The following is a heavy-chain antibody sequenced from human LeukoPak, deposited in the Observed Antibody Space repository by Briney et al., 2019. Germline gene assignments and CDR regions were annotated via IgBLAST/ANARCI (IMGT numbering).Heavy chain of an antibody. Sequence: SETLSLTCAVYGGSFSGYYWSWIRQPPGKGLEWIGEINHSGSTNYNPSLKSRVTISVDTSKNQFSLKLSSVTAADTGVYYCARDLTPWETKNPDAFDIWGQGTMVTVSS. V-gene: IGHV4-34*01. CDR3: ARDLTPWETKNPDAFDI. D-gene: IGHD1-14*01. CDR1: GGSFSGYY. J-gene: IGHJ3*02. CDR2: INHSGST.